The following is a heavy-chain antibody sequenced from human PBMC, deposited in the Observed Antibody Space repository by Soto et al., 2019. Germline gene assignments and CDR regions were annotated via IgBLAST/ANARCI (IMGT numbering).Heavy chain of an antibody. J-gene: IGHJ6*02. V-gene: IGHV1-18*01. CDR3: AREGQASYYYYGMDV. CDR2: ISGYNGNT. CDR1: GYTFTNYG. Sequence: QVQVVQSGDEVKKPGASVKVSCKASGYTFTNYGFSWVRQAPGQGLEWMGWISGYNGNTKYAEKFQGRVTMTTDTSTRTAHMELRSLSSDDRAVYSCAREGQASYYYYGMDVWGQGTAVTVSS.